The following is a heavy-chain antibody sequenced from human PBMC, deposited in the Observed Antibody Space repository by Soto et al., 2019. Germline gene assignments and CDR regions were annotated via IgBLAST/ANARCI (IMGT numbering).Heavy chain of an antibody. CDR1: GYNFDNFG. V-gene: IGHV1-18*01. CDR2: ISGYSGNR. D-gene: IGHD1-1*01. Sequence: QVQLVQSGAEVKKPGASVKVSCKASGYNFDNFGFSWVRQAPGQGLEWMGWISGYSGNRKYAQKFQGRDTMTIDTSSRIANMGLRSLRSDDTVVYFCARDKHLESRLWFDSRGQRTLVIVSS. J-gene: IGHJ5*01. CDR3: ARDKHLESRLWFDS.